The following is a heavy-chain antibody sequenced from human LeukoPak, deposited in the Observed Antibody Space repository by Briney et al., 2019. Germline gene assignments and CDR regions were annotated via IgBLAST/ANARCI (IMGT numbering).Heavy chain of an antibody. CDR3: AAVNSGGYCSGGSCEPGGYYFDY. Sequence: ASVKVSCKASGFTFTSSAVQWVRQARGQRLEWIGWIVVGSGNTNYAQKFQERVAITRDMSTSTAYMELNSLKSEDTAVYYCAAVNSGGYCSGGSCEPGGYYFDYWGQGTLVTVSS. CDR1: GFTFTSSA. J-gene: IGHJ4*02. V-gene: IGHV1-58*01. CDR2: IVVGSGNT. D-gene: IGHD2-15*01.